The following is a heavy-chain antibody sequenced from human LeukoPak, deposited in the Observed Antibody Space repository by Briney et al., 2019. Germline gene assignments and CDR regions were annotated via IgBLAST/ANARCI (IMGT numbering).Heavy chain of an antibody. CDR3: ARDRDYDSSGHYYGGFDP. CDR2: IYYSGST. D-gene: IGHD3-22*01. Sequence: SETLSLTCTVSGGSISSYYWSWIRQPPGQGLEWIGYIYYSGSTNYNPSLKSRVTISVDTSKNQFSLKLGSVTAADTAVYYCARDRDYDSSGHYYGGFDPWGQGTLVTVSS. V-gene: IGHV4-59*01. J-gene: IGHJ5*02. CDR1: GGSISSYY.